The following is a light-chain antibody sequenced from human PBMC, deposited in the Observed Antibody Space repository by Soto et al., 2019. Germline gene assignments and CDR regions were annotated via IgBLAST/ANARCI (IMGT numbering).Light chain of an antibody. CDR2: DAS. CDR1: QSVSNNY. V-gene: IGKV3-11*01. Sequence: EIVMTQSPATLSVSPGERATLSCRASQSVSNNYLAWYQQKPGQAPRLLIYDASNRATGIPARFSGSGSGTDFTLTISSLEPEDFAVYYCQQRSNWLTFGQGTRLEI. CDR3: QQRSNWLT. J-gene: IGKJ5*01.